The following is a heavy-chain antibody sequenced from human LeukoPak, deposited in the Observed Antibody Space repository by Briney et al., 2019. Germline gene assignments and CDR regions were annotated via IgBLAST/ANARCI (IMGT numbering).Heavy chain of an antibody. V-gene: IGHV3-11*01. CDR1: GFTFSDYY. D-gene: IGHD2-21*02. Sequence: GGSLRLSCAASGFTFSDYYMSWIRQAPGKGLEWVSYISSSGSTIYYADSVKGRFTISRDNAKNSLYLQMNSLRAEDTAVYYCARGGCVGGDCYSPYNDAFDIWGQGTMVTVSS. CDR3: ARGGCVGGDCYSPYNDAFDI. J-gene: IGHJ3*02. CDR2: ISSSGSTI.